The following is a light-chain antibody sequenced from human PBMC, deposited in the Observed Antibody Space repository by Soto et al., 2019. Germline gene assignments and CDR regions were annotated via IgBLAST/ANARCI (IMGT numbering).Light chain of an antibody. CDR2: DAS. Sequence: EIVLTQSPGTLSLSPGEGATLSCRASQSVRSNYLAWYQQKPGQAPRLLIYDASNRATGIPARFSGSGSGTDFTLTISSLEPEDFAVYYCQQRSNWPLMYTFGQGTKLEIK. V-gene: IGKV3-11*01. CDR3: QQRSNWPLMYT. J-gene: IGKJ2*01. CDR1: QSVRSNY.